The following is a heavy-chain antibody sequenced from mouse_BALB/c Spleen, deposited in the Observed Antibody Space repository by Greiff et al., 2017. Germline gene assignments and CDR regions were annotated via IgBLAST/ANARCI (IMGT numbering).Heavy chain of an antibody. V-gene: IGHV2-4-1*01. CDR2: IWSGGST. J-gene: IGHJ3*01. D-gene: IGHD1-1*01. Sequence: QVQLKESGPGLVQPSQSLSITCTVSGFSLTSYGVHWVRQSPGKGLEWLGVIWSGGSTDYNAAFISRLSISKDNSKSQVFLKMNSLQTDDTAMYYCAAHYVSWFAYWGQGTLVTVSA. CDR3: AAHYVSWFAY. CDR1: GFSLTSYG.